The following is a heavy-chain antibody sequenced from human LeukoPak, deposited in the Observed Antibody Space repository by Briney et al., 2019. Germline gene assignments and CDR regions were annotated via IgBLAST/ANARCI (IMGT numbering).Heavy chain of an antibody. V-gene: IGHV3-11*04. J-gene: IGHJ4*02. CDR3: ARDIYYYDSSGYYFPGGSDY. CDR1: GFTFSDYY. CDR2: FSSGGSTI. D-gene: IGHD3-22*01. Sequence: GGSLRLSCAASGFTFSDYYMSWIRQAPGKGLEWVSYFSSGGSTIYYADSVKGRFTISRDNAKNSLYLQMNSLRAEDTAVYYCARDIYYYDSSGYYFPGGSDYWGQGTLVTVSS.